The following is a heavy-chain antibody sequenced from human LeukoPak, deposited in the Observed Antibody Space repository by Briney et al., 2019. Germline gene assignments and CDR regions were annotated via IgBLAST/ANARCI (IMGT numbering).Heavy chain of an antibody. V-gene: IGHV1-58*02. Sequence: GTSVKVSCKASGFTFTSSAMQWVRQARGQRLEWIGWIVVGSGNTNYEQKFQERVTIISDMSTSTAYMELSSLRSEDTAVYYCAAGLLWFGESNRYYYMDVWGKGTTVTVSS. CDR3: AAGLLWFGESNRYYYMDV. J-gene: IGHJ6*03. CDR2: IVVGSGNT. CDR1: GFTFTSSA. D-gene: IGHD3-10*01.